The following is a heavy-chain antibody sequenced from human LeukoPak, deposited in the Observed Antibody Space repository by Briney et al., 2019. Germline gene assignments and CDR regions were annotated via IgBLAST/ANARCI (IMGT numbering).Heavy chain of an antibody. Sequence: PSETLSLTCTVSGGSISSNTYYWGWIRQPPGKGLEWIGSIYYSGSTYYNPSLKSRVTISVDTSKNQFSLKLSSVTAADTAVYYCARDQVEYDFWSGAIDWGQGVLVTVSS. J-gene: IGHJ4*02. CDR1: GGSISSNTYY. V-gene: IGHV4-39*07. CDR2: IYYSGST. D-gene: IGHD3-3*01. CDR3: ARDQVEYDFWSGAID.